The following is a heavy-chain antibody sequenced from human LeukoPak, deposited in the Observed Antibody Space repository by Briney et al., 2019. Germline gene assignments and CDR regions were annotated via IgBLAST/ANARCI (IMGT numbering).Heavy chain of an antibody. CDR2: IYSGGST. D-gene: IGHD1-26*01. V-gene: IGHV3-53*01. Sequence: GGSLRLSCAASGFTVSSNYMSWVRQAPGKGLEWVSVIYSGGSTYYADSVKGRFTVSRDNSKNTLYLQMNSLRAEDTAVYYCAREGEGDAFDIWGQGTMVTVSS. CDR3: AREGEGDAFDI. CDR1: GFTVSSNY. J-gene: IGHJ3*02.